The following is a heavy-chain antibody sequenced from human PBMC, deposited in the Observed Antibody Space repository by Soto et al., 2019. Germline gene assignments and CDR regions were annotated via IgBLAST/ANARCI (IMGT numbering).Heavy chain of an antibody. CDR3: ARSRGAYCGGDCYSSILFDP. D-gene: IGHD2-21*02. J-gene: IGHJ5*02. CDR2: IYPGDSDT. CDR1: GYSFTSYW. Sequence: GESLKISCKCSGYSFTSYWIGWVRQMPGKGLEWMGIIYPGDSDTRYSPSFQGQVTISADKSISTAYLQWSSLKASDTAMYYCARSRGAYCGGDCYSSILFDPWGQGTLVTVSS. V-gene: IGHV5-51*01.